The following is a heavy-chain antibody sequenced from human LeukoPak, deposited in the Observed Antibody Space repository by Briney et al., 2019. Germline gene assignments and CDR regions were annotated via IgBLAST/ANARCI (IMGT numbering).Heavy chain of an antibody. Sequence: SETLSLTCAVSGGSISSDGYSWSWIRQPPGKGLEWIGYMYHSGSTYYNPSLKSRVTMSVDRSKNQFSLKLTSVTAADTAVYYCARSTPVTHNFDYWGQGTLVTVSS. CDR3: ARSTPVTHNFDY. V-gene: IGHV4-30-2*01. D-gene: IGHD4-17*01. CDR1: GGSISSDGYS. CDR2: MYHSGST. J-gene: IGHJ4*02.